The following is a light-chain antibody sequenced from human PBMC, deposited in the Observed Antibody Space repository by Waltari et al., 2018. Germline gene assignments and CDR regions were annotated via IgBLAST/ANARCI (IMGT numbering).Light chain of an antibody. Sequence: DIEMTQSPDSLAVSLGERATITCKSSRILCSSINRNWLDWYQQKPGQPPKLLAYWASTRETGVPDRFSASGSGTDFTLTISSLQAEDVAVYYCQQCYNTPLTFGGGTRVEIK. CDR3: QQCYNTPLT. CDR2: WAS. V-gene: IGKV4-1*01. J-gene: IGKJ4*01. CDR1: RILCSSINRNW.